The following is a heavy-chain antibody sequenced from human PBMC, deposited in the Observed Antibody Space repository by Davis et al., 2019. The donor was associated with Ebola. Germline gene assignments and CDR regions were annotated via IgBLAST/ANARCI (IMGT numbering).Heavy chain of an antibody. V-gene: IGHV3-73*01. J-gene: IGHJ4*02. CDR1: GFTFSGSA. Sequence: GGSLRLSCAASGFTFSGSAMHWVRQASGKGLEWVGRIRSKANSYATAYAALVKGRFTISRDDSKNTAYLQMNSLKTEDTAVYYCTRHGPYGSGSYYYWGQGTLVTVSS. CDR3: TRHGPYGSGSYYY. CDR2: IRSKANSYAT. D-gene: IGHD3-10*01.